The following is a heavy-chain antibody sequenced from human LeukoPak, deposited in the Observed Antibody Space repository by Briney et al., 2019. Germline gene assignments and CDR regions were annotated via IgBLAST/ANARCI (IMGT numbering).Heavy chain of an antibody. CDR3: ARAQLVRGVFTFDY. J-gene: IGHJ4*02. CDR2: IYAGDSDT. D-gene: IGHD3-10*01. Sequence: GESLKISCKGSRNTFTNYWVAWVRQMPGKGLEWMGFIYAGDSDTRYSQSFQGQVTISADKSINTAYLQWSSLKASDTAMYYCARAQLVRGVFTFDYWGQGTLVTVS. CDR1: RNTFTNYW. V-gene: IGHV5-51*01.